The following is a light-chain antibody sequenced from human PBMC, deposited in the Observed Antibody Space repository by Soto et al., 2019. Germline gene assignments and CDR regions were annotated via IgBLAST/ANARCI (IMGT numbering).Light chain of an antibody. V-gene: IGLV1-40*01. CDR3: QSYDTTLSGWV. CDR1: GSNIGAGYG. CDR2: AST. Sequence: QSALTQPPSVSGAPGQRVTVSCTGGGSNIGAGYGVHWYQQVPGTAPKLLVYASTHRPSGVPDRFSGSRSGTSASLAITGLQTQDEGDYYCQSYDTTLSGWVFGGGTKVTVL. J-gene: IGLJ3*02.